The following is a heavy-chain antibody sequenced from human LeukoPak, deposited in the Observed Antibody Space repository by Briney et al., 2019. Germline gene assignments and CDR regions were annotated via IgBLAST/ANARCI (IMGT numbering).Heavy chain of an antibody. J-gene: IGHJ4*02. V-gene: IGHV4-59*08. CDR1: GGSISSSY. CDR3: ARQSRGTLARTSFDY. CDR2: IYYRGTT. Sequence: SETLSLTCTVSGGSISSSYWGWIRQPPGKGLEWIGYIYYRGTTNYNPSLKSRVTMSVDTSQNQFSLKLSSVTAADTAVYYCARQSRGTLARTSFDYWGQGTLVTVSS. D-gene: IGHD1-14*01.